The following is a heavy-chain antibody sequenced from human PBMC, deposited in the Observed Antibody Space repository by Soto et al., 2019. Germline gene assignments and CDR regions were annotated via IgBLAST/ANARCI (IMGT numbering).Heavy chain of an antibody. CDR1: GITFNNYA. V-gene: IGHV3-23*01. J-gene: IGHJ4*02. D-gene: IGHD3-22*01. CDR3: AKGRDSSAYYCGTLFDY. Sequence: GGSLRLSCAASGITFNNYAMNWVRQAPGKGLEWVSGISGLDGSTYYADFVKGRFTISRDNSKNTLYLQLNSLRAEDTALYYCAKGRDSSAYYCGTLFDYWGLGTLVTVPQ. CDR2: ISGLDGST.